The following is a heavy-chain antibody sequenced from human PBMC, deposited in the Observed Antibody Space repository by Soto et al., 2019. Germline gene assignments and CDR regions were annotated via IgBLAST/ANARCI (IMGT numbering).Heavy chain of an antibody. CDR1: GYTFTSYG. CDR3: ARRGSSSSLFDYYYYYGMDV. D-gene: IGHD6-6*01. Sequence: ASVKVSCKASGYTFTSYGISWVRQAPGQGLEWMGWISAYNGNTNYAQRLQGRVTMTTDTSTSTAYMELRSLRSDDTAVYYCARRGSSSSLFDYYYYYGMDVWGQGTTVTV. J-gene: IGHJ6*02. CDR2: ISAYNGNT. V-gene: IGHV1-18*01.